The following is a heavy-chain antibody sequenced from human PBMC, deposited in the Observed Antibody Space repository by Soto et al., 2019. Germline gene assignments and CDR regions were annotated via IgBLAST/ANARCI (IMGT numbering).Heavy chain of an antibody. J-gene: IGHJ6*02. CDR2: ISYDGSNK. D-gene: IGHD6-6*01. CDR1: GFTFSGYA. CDR3: ARERRGRAARGYYYYYGMDV. Sequence: PGGSLRLSCAASGFTFSGYAMSWVRQAPGKGLEWVAVISYDGSNKYYADSVKGRFTISRDNSKNTLYLQMNSLRAEDTAVYYCARERRGRAARGYYYYYGMDVWGQGTTVTVSS. V-gene: IGHV3-30-3*01.